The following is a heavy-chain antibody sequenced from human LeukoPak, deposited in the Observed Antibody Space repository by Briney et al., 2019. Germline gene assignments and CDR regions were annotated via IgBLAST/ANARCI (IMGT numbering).Heavy chain of an antibody. CDR3: ARVQYQLLFEGNWFDP. J-gene: IGHJ5*02. CDR2: INPNSGDT. D-gene: IGHD2-2*01. CDR1: GYTFSGYY. V-gene: IGHV1-2*02. Sequence: ASVKVSCKASGYTFSGYYIHWVRQAPGQGLEWMGWINPNSGDTHYAQKFQGSVTMTRDTSSSTAYMDLNSLISDDTAVYYCARVQYQLLFEGNWFDPRGQGTLVTVSS.